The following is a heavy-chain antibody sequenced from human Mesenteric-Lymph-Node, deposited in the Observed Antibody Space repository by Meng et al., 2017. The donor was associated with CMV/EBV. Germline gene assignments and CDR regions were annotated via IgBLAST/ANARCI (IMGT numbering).Heavy chain of an antibody. CDR2: IFYSGSA. CDR1: GGSISSSWHY. V-gene: IGHV4-39*02. CDR3: ARDTLTYSYGPGWIDP. D-gene: IGHD3-10*01. Sequence: LEWQDWCLRLVTPSETLSPKCTVSGGSISSSWHYWGWIRQPPGKGLEWIGSIFYSGSAHYNPALESRVTISIDKSKNEFFLNLGSVTAADTAMYFCARDTLTYSYGPGWIDPWGQGTLVTVSS. J-gene: IGHJ5*02.